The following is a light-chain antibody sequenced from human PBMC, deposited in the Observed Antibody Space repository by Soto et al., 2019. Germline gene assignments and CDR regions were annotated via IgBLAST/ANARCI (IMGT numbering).Light chain of an antibody. V-gene: IGKV3-15*01. CDR2: GAS. Sequence: EIVMTQSPGTLSVSPGERATLSCRASQSVSSNLAWYQQNPGQAPRLLIYGASTRATGIPARFSGSGSGTEFTLTISSLQAEDFAVYYCQQYNNCPLTFGGGTKVEIK. CDR1: QSVSSN. CDR3: QQYNNCPLT. J-gene: IGKJ4*02.